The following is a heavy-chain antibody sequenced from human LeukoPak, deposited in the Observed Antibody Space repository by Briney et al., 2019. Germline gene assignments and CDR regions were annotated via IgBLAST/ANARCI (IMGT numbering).Heavy chain of an antibody. D-gene: IGHD2-2*02. CDR3: ARVPGPYTTSRFDY. CDR2: IDPASGGT. V-gene: IGHV1-2*02. Sequence: ASVKVSCKPSGYTFTGYYLHWVRQAPGQGLEWMGRIDPASGGTHYAQKFQVRVTVTRDTAITTVFMELSGLTSDDTAVYYCARVPGPYTTSRFDYWGQGTLVTVSS. J-gene: IGHJ4*02. CDR1: GYTFTGYY.